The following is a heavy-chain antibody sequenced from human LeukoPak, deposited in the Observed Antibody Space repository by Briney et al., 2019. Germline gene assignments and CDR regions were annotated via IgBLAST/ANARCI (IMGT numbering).Heavy chain of an antibody. CDR1: GFSLGDYW. D-gene: IGHD6-13*01. V-gene: IGHV3-7*01. J-gene: IGHJ4*02. Sequence: PGGSLRLSCAASGFSLGDYWMNWVRQAPGKGLEWVANIKQDGNEKYFVDSVRGRFTISRDNAKNSLFLQMNSLRAEDTAVYYCASSGYSSSHYPFDYWGQGTLVTVSS. CDR2: IKQDGNEK. CDR3: ASSGYSSSHYPFDY.